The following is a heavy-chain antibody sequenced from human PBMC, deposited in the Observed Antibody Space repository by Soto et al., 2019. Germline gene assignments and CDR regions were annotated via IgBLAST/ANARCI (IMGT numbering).Heavy chain of an antibody. CDR3: ARADIVVVPTAYYYYYGMDV. J-gene: IGHJ6*02. CDR2: IIPIFGTA. CDR1: GDTFSSYA. Sequence: SVKVSCKASGDTFSSYAISWVRQAPGQGLEWMGGIIPIFGTANYAQKFQGRVTITADKSTSTAYMELSSLRSEDTAVYYCARADIVVVPTAYYYYYGMDVWGQGTTVTVS. V-gene: IGHV1-69*06. D-gene: IGHD2-2*01.